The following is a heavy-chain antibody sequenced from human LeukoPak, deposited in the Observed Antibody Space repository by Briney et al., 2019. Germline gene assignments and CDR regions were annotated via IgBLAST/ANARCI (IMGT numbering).Heavy chain of an antibody. CDR3: ARAPLVGSITFDY. D-gene: IGHD2-8*02. Sequence: KTSETLSLTCAVYGGSFSGYCWSWIRQPPGKGLEWIGEINHSGSTNYNPSLKSRVTISVDTSKDQFSLKLSSVTAADTAVYYCARAPLVGSITFDYWGQGTLVTVSS. J-gene: IGHJ4*02. CDR1: GGSFSGYC. CDR2: INHSGST. V-gene: IGHV4-34*01.